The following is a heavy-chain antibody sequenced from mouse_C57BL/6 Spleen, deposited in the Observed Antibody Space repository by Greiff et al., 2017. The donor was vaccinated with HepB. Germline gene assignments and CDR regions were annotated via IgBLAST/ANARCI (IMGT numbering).Heavy chain of an antibody. CDR2: ISSGGDYI. Sequence: EVQLVESGEGLVKPGGSLKLSCAASGFTFSSYAMSWVRQTPEKRLEWVAYISSGGDYIYYADTVKGRFTISRDNARNTLYLQMSSLKSEDTAMYYCTRESLSYYGSRPWYFDVWGTGTTVTVSS. D-gene: IGHD1-1*01. J-gene: IGHJ1*03. CDR1: GFTFSSYA. V-gene: IGHV5-9-1*02. CDR3: TRESLSYYGSRPWYFDV.